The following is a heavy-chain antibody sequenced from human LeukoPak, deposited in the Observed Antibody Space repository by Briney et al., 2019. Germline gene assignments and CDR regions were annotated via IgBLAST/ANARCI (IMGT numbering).Heavy chain of an antibody. V-gene: IGHV4-34*12. CDR3: ARRPGPNILEPAATAGFDY. Sequence: SETLSLTCAVYGGPFSGYYWSWVRQSPGKGLEWIGEVIYSGSTNYNPSLKSRVTISVDTSKNQFSLNLRSVTAADTAVYYCARRPGPNILEPAATAGFDYWGQGTLVTVSS. D-gene: IGHD2-2*01. CDR1: GGPFSGYY. CDR2: VIYSGST. J-gene: IGHJ4*02.